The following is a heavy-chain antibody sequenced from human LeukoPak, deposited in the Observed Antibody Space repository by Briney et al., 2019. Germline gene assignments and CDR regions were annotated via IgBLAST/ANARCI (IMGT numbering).Heavy chain of an antibody. Sequence: SGTLSLTCTVSGGSISSSSYYWGWIRQPPGKGLEWIGSIYYSGSTYYNPSLKSRATISVDTSKNRFSLKLSSVTAADTAVYYCARQTPNYYDSSGYRVGREHDYWGQGTLVTVSS. CDR1: GGSISSSSYY. CDR2: IYYSGST. J-gene: IGHJ4*02. V-gene: IGHV4-39*01. D-gene: IGHD3-22*01. CDR3: ARQTPNYYDSSGYRVGREHDY.